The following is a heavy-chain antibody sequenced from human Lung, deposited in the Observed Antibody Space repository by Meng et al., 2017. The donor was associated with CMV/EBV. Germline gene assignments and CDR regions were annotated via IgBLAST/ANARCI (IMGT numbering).Heavy chain of an antibody. CDR1: GFPLFHRGVG. Sequence: IPLKELGPTLGQLTQALTLPCSFSGFPLFHRGVGVGWIRQPPGKALEWIALIYWDDDKRYSPSLKSRLTITKDTSKNQVVLTMTNMDPVDTATYYCAHTLMGTFYYDILTVYYAYWSFDLCGRGKLCNVSS. CDR3: AHTLMGTFYYDILTVYYAYWSFDL. D-gene: IGHD3-9*01. CDR2: IYWDDDK. V-gene: IGHV2-5*02. J-gene: IGHJ2*01.